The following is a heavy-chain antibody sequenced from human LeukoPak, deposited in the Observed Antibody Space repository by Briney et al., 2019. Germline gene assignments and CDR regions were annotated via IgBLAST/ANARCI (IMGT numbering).Heavy chain of an antibody. CDR2: LKLYDGSI. Sequence: ASVKVSCKAFGYSFIRHHIHWVRQAPGQGLEWMGVLKLYDGSIRNAQKFQGRVTMTSDTSTSTVYMELSSLRSEDTAMYYCAREMIYCSGGSCYFHFDYWGQGTLVTVSS. V-gene: IGHV1-46*01. CDR3: AREMIYCSGGSCYFHFDY. CDR1: GYSFIRHH. J-gene: IGHJ4*02. D-gene: IGHD2-15*01.